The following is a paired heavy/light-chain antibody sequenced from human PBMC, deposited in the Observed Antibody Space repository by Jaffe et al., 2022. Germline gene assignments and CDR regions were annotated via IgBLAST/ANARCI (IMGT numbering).Light chain of an antibody. J-gene: IGKJ3*01. Sequence: DIQLTQSPSFLSASVGDRVTITCRASQGISSYLAWYQQKPGKAPNLLIYAASTLQSGVPSRFSGSGSGTEFTLTISSLQPEDFATYFCQQLDSYPPTFGPGTKVDIK. V-gene: IGKV1-9*01. CDR2: AAS. CDR3: QQLDSYPPT. CDR1: QGISSY.
Heavy chain of an antibody. CDR1: GFTFSSSA. J-gene: IGHJ4*02. Sequence: EVQLLESGGGLVQPGGSLRLSCAASGFTFSSSAMTWVRQAPGKGLEWVSTITGSAATTYYADSVKGRFTILRDNSKNTLYLQMDSLRAEDTALYYCVRPRGSGGKYFFDSWGQGTLVTVSS. V-gene: IGHV3-23*01. CDR2: ITGSAATT. D-gene: IGHD3-10*01. CDR3: VRPRGSGGKYFFDS.